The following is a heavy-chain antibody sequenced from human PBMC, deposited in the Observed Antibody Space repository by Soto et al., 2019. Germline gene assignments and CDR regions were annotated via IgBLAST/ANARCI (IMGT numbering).Heavy chain of an antibody. CDR3: ARVLYRSGWLIDY. Sequence: PGEYLKISCKGSGFIFSNYWITWVRQTPGKGLEWMGRIDPSDSYTNFSPSFQGHVTISADKSISAAYLQWGSLMASDTAIYYCARVLYRSGWLIDYWGQGTLVTVSS. J-gene: IGHJ4*02. D-gene: IGHD6-13*01. V-gene: IGHV5-10-1*01. CDR2: IDPSDSYT. CDR1: GFIFSNYW.